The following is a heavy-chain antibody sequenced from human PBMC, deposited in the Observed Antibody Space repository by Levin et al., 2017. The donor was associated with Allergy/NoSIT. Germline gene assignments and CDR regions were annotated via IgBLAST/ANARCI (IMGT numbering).Heavy chain of an antibody. CDR3: ARESTQHLIQEY. V-gene: IGHV4-4*07. J-gene: IGHJ4*02. CDR2: IYTSGST. Sequence: TTSETLSLTCTVSGGSISSYYCSWIRQPAGKGLEWIGRIYTSGSTNYNPSLKSRVTMSVDTSKNQFSLKLRSVTAADTAMYYCARESTQHLIQEYWGQGTLVTVSS. D-gene: IGHD6-13*01. CDR1: GGSISSYY.